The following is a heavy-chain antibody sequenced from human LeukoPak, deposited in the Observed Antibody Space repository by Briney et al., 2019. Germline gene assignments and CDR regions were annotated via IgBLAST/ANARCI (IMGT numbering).Heavy chain of an antibody. CDR2: IYNSGRT. Sequence: SETLSLTCTVSGGSISSGGFYWTWVRQPPGKGLEWIGYIYNSGRTYYNPSLKSRVTISGDTSKNQFSLTLSSVTAADTAVYYCARGRDGYSYSDQWGQGTLVTVSS. D-gene: IGHD5-24*01. J-gene: IGHJ4*02. CDR3: ARGRDGYSYSDQ. CDR1: GGSISSGGFY. V-gene: IGHV4-31*03.